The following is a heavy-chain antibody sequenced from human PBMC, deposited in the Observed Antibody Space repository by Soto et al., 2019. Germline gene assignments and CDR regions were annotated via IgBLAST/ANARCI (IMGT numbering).Heavy chain of an antibody. CDR1: GYTFTSYA. CDR2: INTNTGNP. V-gene: IGHV7-4-1*01. Sequence: GASVKVSCKASGYTFTSYAMNWVRQAPGQGLEWMGWINTNTGNPTYAQGFTGRFVFSLDTSVSTAYLQICSLKAEDTAVYYCARDSGAARPSSWFEPWGQGTLVTVSS. J-gene: IGHJ5*02. CDR3: ARDSGAARPSSWFEP. D-gene: IGHD6-6*01.